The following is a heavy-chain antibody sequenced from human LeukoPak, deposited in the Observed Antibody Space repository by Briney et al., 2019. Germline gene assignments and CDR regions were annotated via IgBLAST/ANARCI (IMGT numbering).Heavy chain of an antibody. D-gene: IGHD3-10*01. CDR2: IYTSGST. V-gene: IGHV4-61*02. J-gene: IGHJ4*02. CDR3: ARWYYYGSGRRQFDS. CDR1: GGSISSGSYY. Sequence: SETLSLTCTVSGGSISSGSYYWSWIRQPAGKGLEWIGRIYTSGSTNYNPSLKSRVTISVDTSKNQFSLKLSSVTAADTAVYYCARWYYYGSGRRQFDSWGQGTLVTVSS.